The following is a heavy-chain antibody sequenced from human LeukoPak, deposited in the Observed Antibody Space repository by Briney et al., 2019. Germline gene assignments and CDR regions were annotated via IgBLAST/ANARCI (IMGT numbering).Heavy chain of an antibody. V-gene: IGHV4-30-4*08. CDR3: ARDYGGYGLFDF. J-gene: IGHJ4*02. CDR2: IYYTGGT. Sequence: SETLSLTCTVSGGSISSANYYWHWLRQPPGKGLEWFGYIYYTGGTYYNPSLKSRVTISVDTSKNQFSLKLNSVTAADTAVYYCARDYGGYGLFDFWGQGTLVTVSS. D-gene: IGHD5-12*01. CDR1: GGSISSANYY.